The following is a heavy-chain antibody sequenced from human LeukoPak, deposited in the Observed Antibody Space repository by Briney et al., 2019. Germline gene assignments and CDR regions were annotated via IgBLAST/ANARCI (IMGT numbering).Heavy chain of an antibody. J-gene: IGHJ3*02. CDR2: ISDDGTRK. CDR1: GFTFSSYG. V-gene: IGHV3-30*03. Sequence: GGSLRLSCAASGFTFSSYGIHWVRLAPGKGLEWVAVISDDGTRKYYADSVQGRFTISRDNSKNTLYLQMNSLRAEDMAVYHCAREFSGYAFDIWGQGTMVTVSS. CDR3: AREFSGYAFDI. D-gene: IGHD5-12*01.